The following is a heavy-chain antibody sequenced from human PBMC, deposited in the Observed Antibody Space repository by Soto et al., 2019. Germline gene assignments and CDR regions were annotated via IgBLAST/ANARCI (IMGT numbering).Heavy chain of an antibody. CDR2: IYHRGST. CDR3: ARVLSSLSPLDS. Sequence: QVQLKESRPGLVKPSGTLSLTCAVSGCSISSPNWWSWVRQPPGKGLEWIGEIYHRGSTDDNPSLKSRVTISADKSKNPSSLKLSSVSAAATAVYYCARVLSSLSPLDSWVQDTLVTVSS. V-gene: IGHV4-4*02. CDR1: GCSISSPNW. D-gene: IGHD6-13*01. J-gene: IGHJ4*02.